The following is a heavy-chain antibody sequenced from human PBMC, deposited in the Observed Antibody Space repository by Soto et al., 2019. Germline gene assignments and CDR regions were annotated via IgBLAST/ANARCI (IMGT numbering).Heavy chain of an antibody. CDR3: AHILMYGSGSLNWFDP. J-gene: IGHJ5*02. Sequence: QITLKESGPTLVKPTQTLTLTCTFSGFSLSTSGVGVGWIRQPPGKALEWLALIYWDDDKRYSPSLKSRLTITKDTSKNQVVLTMTNMDPVDTATYYCAHILMYGSGSLNWFDPWGQGTLVTVSS. V-gene: IGHV2-5*02. D-gene: IGHD3-10*01. CDR2: IYWDDDK. CDR1: GFSLSTSGVG.